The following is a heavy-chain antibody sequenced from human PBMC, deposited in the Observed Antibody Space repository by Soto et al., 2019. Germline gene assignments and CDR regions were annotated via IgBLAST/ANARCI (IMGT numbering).Heavy chain of an antibody. Sequence: QVHLVQCGAEVKKPGASVKVSCQASGYAFTTYGITWVRQAPGQGLEWMGWISAHNGNTNYAQKLQGRVTVTRDTSTSTAYMELRSLRSDDTAVYYCARGRYGDYWGQGALVTVSS. D-gene: IGHD1-1*01. V-gene: IGHV1-18*01. CDR2: ISAHNGNT. CDR1: GYAFTTYG. CDR3: ARGRYGDY. J-gene: IGHJ4*02.